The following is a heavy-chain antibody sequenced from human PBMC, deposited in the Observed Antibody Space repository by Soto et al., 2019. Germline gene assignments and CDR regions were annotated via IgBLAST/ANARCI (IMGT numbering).Heavy chain of an antibody. V-gene: IGHV3-23*01. CDR3: AKDQKAYSSGWYGGFY. D-gene: IGHD6-19*01. CDR2: ISGSGGST. J-gene: IGHJ4*02. Sequence: EVQLLESGGGLVQPGGSLRLSCAASGFTFSSYAMSWVRQAPGKGLEWVSAISGSGGSTYYADSVKGRFTISRDNSKNPLYLQMNSLRAEDTAVYYCAKDQKAYSSGWYGGFYWGQGTLVTVSS. CDR1: GFTFSSYA.